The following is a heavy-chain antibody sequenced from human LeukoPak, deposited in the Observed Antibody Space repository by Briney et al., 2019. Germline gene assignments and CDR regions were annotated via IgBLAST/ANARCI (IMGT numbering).Heavy chain of an antibody. CDR2: ISGSGGST. CDR3: ARHYYDSSGYYYKDY. V-gene: IGHV3-23*01. D-gene: IGHD3-22*01. CDR1: GFTFSSYA. Sequence: GGSLRLSCAASGFTFSSYAMSWVRQPPGKGLAWDSAISGSGGSTYYADSVKGRFTISRDNSKNTLYLQMNSLRAEDTAVYYCARHYYDSSGYYYKDYWGQGTLVTVSS. J-gene: IGHJ4*02.